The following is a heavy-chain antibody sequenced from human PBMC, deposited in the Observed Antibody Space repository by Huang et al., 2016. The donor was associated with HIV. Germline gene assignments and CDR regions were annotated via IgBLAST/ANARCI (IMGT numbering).Heavy chain of an antibody. Sequence: VQLVESGGALVQPGGSLRLSCAASGFPVTTNYMNWVRQAPGKGVEWVSTIDSGDKTSQADSVKGRFTVSRDNSKNTMYLQMNSLRVEDTATYYCAREMMVRGVSVPITDGYFYYGMDVWGHGTTVSVSS. V-gene: IGHV3-53*01. CDR2: IDSGDKT. D-gene: IGHD3-10*01. J-gene: IGHJ6*02. CDR1: GFPVTTNY. CDR3: AREMMVRGVSVPITDGYFYYGMDV.